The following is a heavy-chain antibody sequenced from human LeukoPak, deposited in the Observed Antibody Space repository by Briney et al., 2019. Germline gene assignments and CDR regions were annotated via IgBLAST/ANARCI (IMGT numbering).Heavy chain of an antibody. CDR2: ISYDGSNK. CDR1: GFSFRNYA. Sequence: PGGSLRLSCVVSGFSFRNYAMHWVRQAPGKGLEWVAVISYDGSNKYYADSVRGRFTISRDNSKNTLYLQMNSLRAEDTAVYYCAKDLSSSWKRVSWLDPWGQGTLVTVSS. D-gene: IGHD6-13*01. J-gene: IGHJ5*02. V-gene: IGHV3-30*04. CDR3: AKDLSSSWKRVSWLDP.